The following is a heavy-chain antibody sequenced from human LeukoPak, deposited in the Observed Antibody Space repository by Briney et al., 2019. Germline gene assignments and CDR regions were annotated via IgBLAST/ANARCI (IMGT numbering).Heavy chain of an antibody. CDR3: AKVFSGSSTAYFDY. Sequence: PGGSLRLSCAASGFTFSSYSMNWVRQAPGKGLEWVSSISLSTTYIYYADSVKGRFTISRDNSKNTLYLQMNSLRAEDTAVYYCAKVFSGSSTAYFDYWGQGTLVTVSS. CDR1: GFTFSSYS. J-gene: IGHJ4*02. D-gene: IGHD1-26*01. V-gene: IGHV3-21*01. CDR2: ISLSTTYI.